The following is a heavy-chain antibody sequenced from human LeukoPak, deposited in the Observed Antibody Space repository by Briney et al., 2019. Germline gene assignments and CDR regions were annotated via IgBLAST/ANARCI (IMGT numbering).Heavy chain of an antibody. Sequence: WRSLRLSCAAPGFTFSSYGMHWVSQTPSKRLHSVPLISYDGDNKYYADSVKGRFTISRDNSKNTQYLQMDSLRAEDTALYYCAKDHPPYYYHGMDVWGQGTTVTVSS. CDR3: AKDHPPYYYHGMDV. V-gene: IGHV3-30*18. J-gene: IGHJ6*02. CDR2: ISYDGDNK. CDR1: GFTFSSYG.